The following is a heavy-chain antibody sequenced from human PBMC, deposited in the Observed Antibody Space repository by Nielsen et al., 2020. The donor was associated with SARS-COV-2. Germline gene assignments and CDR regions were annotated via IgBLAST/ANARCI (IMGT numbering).Heavy chain of an antibody. CDR2: IRNNDYI. V-gene: IGHV3-21*01. CDR1: GFTFSRYN. J-gene: IGHJ3*02. CDR3: AREGSADAFDI. Sequence: GESLKISCAASGFTFSRYNINWVRQAPGKGLEWVSFIRNNDYISYADSVKGRFTISRDNAKKSLYLQMNSLRAEDTAVYYCAREGSADAFDIWGQGTMVTVSS.